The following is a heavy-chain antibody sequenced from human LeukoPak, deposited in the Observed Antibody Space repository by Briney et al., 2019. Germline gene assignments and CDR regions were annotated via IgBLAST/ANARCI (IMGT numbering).Heavy chain of an antibody. V-gene: IGHV3-21*03. CDR2: ISSSSSYI. CDR3: ARGLRDYYYYGMDV. CDR1: GFTFSSFW. Sequence: GGSLRLSCAASGFTFSSFWMSWVRQAPGKGLEWVSSISSSSSYIYYADSVKGRFTISRDNAKNSLYLQMNSLRAEDTAVYYCARGLRDYYYYGMDVWGQGTTVTVSS. J-gene: IGHJ6*02.